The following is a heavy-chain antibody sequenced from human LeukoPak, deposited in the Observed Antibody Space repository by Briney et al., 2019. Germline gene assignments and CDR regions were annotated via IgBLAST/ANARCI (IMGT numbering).Heavy chain of an antibody. V-gene: IGHV3-23*01. CDR2: ISGSGGST. D-gene: IGHD4-17*01. CDR1: GFTFSSYA. Sequence: GGSLRLSCAASGFTFSSYAMSWVRQAPGKGLEWVSGISGSGGSTYYADSAKGQFTISRDNSKNTLYLQMNSLRAEDTAVYYCAKGRDGDYDDYYGMDVWGQGTTVTVSS. J-gene: IGHJ6*02. CDR3: AKGRDGDYDDYYGMDV.